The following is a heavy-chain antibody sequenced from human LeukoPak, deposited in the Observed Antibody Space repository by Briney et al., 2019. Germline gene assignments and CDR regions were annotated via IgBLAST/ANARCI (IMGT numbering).Heavy chain of an antibody. CDR2: INHSGST. CDR1: GGSFSGYY. J-gene: IGHJ4*02. D-gene: IGHD3-10*01. Sequence: SETLSLTCAVYGGSFSGYYWSWIRQPPGKGLEWIGEINHSGSTNYNPSLKSRVTISVDTSKNQFSLKLSSVTAADTAVHYCARGLGYYGSFYFDYWGQGTLVTVSS. CDR3: ARGLGYYGSFYFDY. V-gene: IGHV4-34*01.